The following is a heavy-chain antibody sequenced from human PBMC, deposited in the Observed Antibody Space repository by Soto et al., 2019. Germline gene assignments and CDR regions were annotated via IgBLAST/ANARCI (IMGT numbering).Heavy chain of an antibody. V-gene: IGHV4-39*01. CDR2: IYYSGGT. Sequence: SETLSLTCTVSGGSLSSSSYYWGWVRQPPGKGLEWIGSIYYSGGTYYNPSLKSRVTISVDTSKNQFSLKLSSVTAADTAVYYCARMDGDRDYYYYGMDVWGQGTTVTVSS. CDR1: GGSLSSSSYY. D-gene: IGHD4-17*01. J-gene: IGHJ6*02. CDR3: ARMDGDRDYYYYGMDV.